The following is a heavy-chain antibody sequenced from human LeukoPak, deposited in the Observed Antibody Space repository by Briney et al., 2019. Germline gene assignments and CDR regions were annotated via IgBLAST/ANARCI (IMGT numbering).Heavy chain of an antibody. Sequence: SETLSLTCAVYGGSFSGYYWSWIRQPPGKGLEWIGEINHSGSTNYNPSLKSRVTISVDTSKNQFSLKLSSVTAADTAVYYCARVDSTVLLWFGELIRGAWYFDYWGQGTLVTVSS. V-gene: IGHV4-34*01. D-gene: IGHD3-10*01. CDR1: GGSFSGYY. CDR2: INHSGST. CDR3: ARVDSTVLLWFGELIRGAWYFDY. J-gene: IGHJ4*02.